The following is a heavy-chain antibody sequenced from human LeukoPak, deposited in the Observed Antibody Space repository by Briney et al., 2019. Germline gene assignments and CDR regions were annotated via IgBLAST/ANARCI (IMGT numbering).Heavy chain of an antibody. J-gene: IGHJ5*02. CDR3: ARDLGELPDWFDP. D-gene: IGHD3-16*01. CDR1: GYTFTSYS. CDR2: ISAYNGNT. Sequence: ASVKVSCKASGYTFTSYSINWMRQAPGQGLEWMGWISAYNGNTNYAQKLQGRVTMTTDPSTSTAYMEPRSLRSDDTAVYYCARDLGELPDWFDPWGQGTLVTVSS. V-gene: IGHV1-18*01.